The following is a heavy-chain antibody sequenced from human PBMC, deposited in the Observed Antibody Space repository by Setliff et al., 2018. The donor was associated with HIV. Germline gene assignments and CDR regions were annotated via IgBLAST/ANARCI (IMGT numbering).Heavy chain of an antibody. V-gene: IGHV3-7*01. Sequence: GGSLRLSCVASGFTFNSYWMYWVRQAPGKRPEWVANIKDDGRDKFYLDSVKGRFTISRDNAKNSLSLQMNSLRAEDAAVYYCARDYVWGRRAFDIWGPGTMVTVSS. CDR1: GFTFNSYW. CDR2: IKDDGRDK. CDR3: ARDYVWGRRAFDI. J-gene: IGHJ3*02. D-gene: IGHD3-16*01.